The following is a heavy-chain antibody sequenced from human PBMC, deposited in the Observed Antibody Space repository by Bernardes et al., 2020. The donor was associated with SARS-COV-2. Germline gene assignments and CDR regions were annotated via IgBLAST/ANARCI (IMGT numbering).Heavy chain of an antibody. D-gene: IGHD3-16*01. CDR1: GGSITSYY. Sequence: SETLSLTCTVSGGSITSYYWSWIRQPPGKGLEWIGYIYYSGSTNYNPSLKSRVTISLDTSKNQFSLKVTSVTAADTAIYYCARHPSWGLSFDYWGQGTLVTVSS. V-gene: IGHV4-59*08. J-gene: IGHJ4*02. CDR2: IYYSGST. CDR3: ARHPSWGLSFDY.